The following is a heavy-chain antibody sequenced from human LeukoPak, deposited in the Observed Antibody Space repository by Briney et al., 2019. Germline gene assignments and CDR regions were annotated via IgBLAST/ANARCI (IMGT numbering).Heavy chain of an antibody. CDR3: ARDNCGGDCYSDY. CDR2: IYYSGST. CDR1: GGSVSSGSYY. V-gene: IGHV4-61*01. Sequence: PSGTLSLTCTVSGGSVSSGSYYWSWIRQPPGKGLEWIGYIYYSGSTNYNPSLKSRVTISVDTSKNQFSLKLSSVTAADTAVYYCARDNCGGDCYSDYWGQGTLVTVSS. D-gene: IGHD2-21*02. J-gene: IGHJ4*02.